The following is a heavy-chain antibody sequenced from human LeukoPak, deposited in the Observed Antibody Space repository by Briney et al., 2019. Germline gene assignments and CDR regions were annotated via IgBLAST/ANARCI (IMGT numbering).Heavy chain of an antibody. D-gene: IGHD1-20*01. CDR3: AKDPSYNWNYLTY. Sequence: GGTLRLSCAASGFTFSNYGMSWVRQAPGKGLEWVAVISYDGSNKYYADSVKGRFTISRDNSKNTLYLQMNSLRAEDTAVYYCAKDPSYNWNYLTYWGQGTLVTVSS. J-gene: IGHJ4*02. V-gene: IGHV3-30*18. CDR2: ISYDGSNK. CDR1: GFTFSNYG.